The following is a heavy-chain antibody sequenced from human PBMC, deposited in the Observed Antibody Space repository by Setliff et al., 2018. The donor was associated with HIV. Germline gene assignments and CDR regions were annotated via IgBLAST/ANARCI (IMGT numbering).Heavy chain of an antibody. CDR1: GASITMHY. Sequence: PSETLSLTCTVSGASITMHYWSWLRQPPGKGLEWIGYISYSGSTNYDPSLRSRATISVDTSKNQFSLKVSSVTAADTAVYYCAEGRDEYKTGYWGQGTLVTVSS. CDR3: AEGRDEYKTGY. CDR2: ISYSGST. J-gene: IGHJ4*02. V-gene: IGHV4-59*11. D-gene: IGHD1-1*01.